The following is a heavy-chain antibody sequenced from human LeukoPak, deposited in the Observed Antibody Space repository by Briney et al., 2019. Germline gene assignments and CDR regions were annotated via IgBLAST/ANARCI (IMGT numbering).Heavy chain of an antibody. Sequence: GGSLRLSCTASGFTFSSYAMHWVRQAPGKGLEWVAAISYVGSNKYYADSVKGRVTLSRDNSKNTLSLQMKSLRDEDTPVYYCAKDLYDSGLFDYWGQGTLVTVSS. CDR3: AKDLYDSGLFDY. J-gene: IGHJ4*02. CDR1: GFTFSSYA. CDR2: ISYVGSNK. V-gene: IGHV3-30-3*01. D-gene: IGHD3-22*01.